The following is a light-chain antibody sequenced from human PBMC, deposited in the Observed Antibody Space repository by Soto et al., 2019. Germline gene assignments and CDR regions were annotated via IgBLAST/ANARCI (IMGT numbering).Light chain of an antibody. Sequence: DIQMTQSPSTLSAFVGDRVTITCRASQSIGTDLAWYQQKPGQAPTLLIYGASHLQTAVPSRFGGSGSGTQFTLTISSLQPYDSATYYCQQYKNYMYTFGQGTKLEIK. CDR2: GAS. CDR1: QSIGTD. CDR3: QQYKNYMYT. V-gene: IGKV1-5*01. J-gene: IGKJ2*01.